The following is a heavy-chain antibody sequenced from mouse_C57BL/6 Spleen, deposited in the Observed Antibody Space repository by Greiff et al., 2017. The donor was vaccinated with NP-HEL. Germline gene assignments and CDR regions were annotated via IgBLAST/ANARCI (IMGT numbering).Heavy chain of an antibody. CDR3: ARALRLGGFAY. J-gene: IGHJ3*01. Sequence: EVKLMASGGGLVQPGESLKLSCESNEYEFPSHDMSWVRKTPEKRLELVAAINSDGGSTYYPDTMERRFIISRDNTKKTLYLQMSSLRSEDTALYYCARALRLGGFAYWGQGTLVTVSA. CDR1: EYEFPSHD. D-gene: IGHD4-1*01. V-gene: IGHV5-2*01. CDR2: INSDGGST.